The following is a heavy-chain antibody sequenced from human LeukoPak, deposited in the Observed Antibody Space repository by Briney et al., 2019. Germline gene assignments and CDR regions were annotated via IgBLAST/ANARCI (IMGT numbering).Heavy chain of an antibody. J-gene: IGHJ4*02. V-gene: IGHV1-2*02. D-gene: IGHD3-22*01. CDR3: ARDQNYFDTTAYYGMDC. Sequence: ASVKVSCKASGYSFRGYYIHWVRQAPGQGLEWMGWINPNSGATNYAQKFQGTVTMTRDTSTSTAYMELSRLRSDDTAVYYCARDQNYFDTTAYYGMDCWGQGTLVTVSS. CDR1: GYSFRGYY. CDR2: INPNSGAT.